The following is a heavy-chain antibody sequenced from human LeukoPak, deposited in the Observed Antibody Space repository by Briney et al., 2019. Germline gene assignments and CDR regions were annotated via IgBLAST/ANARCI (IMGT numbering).Heavy chain of an antibody. Sequence: ETLSLTCTVSGGSISSYYWSWIRQPPGKGLEWIGYIHYSGSTHYNPSLKSRVTISVDTSKNQISLKLSSVTAADTAVYYCARVGHSSSWYSFDYWGQGTLVTVSS. V-gene: IGHV4-59*01. D-gene: IGHD6-13*01. CDR2: IHYSGST. CDR1: GGSISSYY. CDR3: ARVGHSSSWYSFDY. J-gene: IGHJ4*02.